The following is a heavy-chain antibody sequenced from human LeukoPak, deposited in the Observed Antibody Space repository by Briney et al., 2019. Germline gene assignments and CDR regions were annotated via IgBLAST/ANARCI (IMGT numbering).Heavy chain of an antibody. CDR3: ARRGYSYGYEGNDY. CDR2: ISAYNGNT. D-gene: IGHD5-18*01. CDR1: GYTFTSYG. Sequence: SVKVSCKASGYTFTSYGIRWVRQAPGQGLEWMGWISAYNGNTNYAQKLQGRVTMTTDTSTSTAYMELRSLRSDDTAVYYCARRGYSYGYEGNDYWGQGTLVTVSS. J-gene: IGHJ4*02. V-gene: IGHV1-18*01.